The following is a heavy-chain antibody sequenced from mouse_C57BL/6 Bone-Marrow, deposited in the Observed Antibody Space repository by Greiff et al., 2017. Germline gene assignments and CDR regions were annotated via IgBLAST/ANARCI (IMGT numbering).Heavy chain of an antibody. CDR2: IYPGRGNT. D-gene: IGHD2-4*01. CDR3: AREKADDYDGFAY. Sequence: LMESGAELVRPGASVKLSCKASGYTFPDYYINWVKQRPGQGLEWIARIYPGRGNTYYNEKFKGKATLTAEKSSSTAYMQLSSLTSGDSAVYFCAREKADDYDGFAYWGQGTLVTVSA. V-gene: IGHV1-76*01. J-gene: IGHJ3*01. CDR1: GYTFPDYY.